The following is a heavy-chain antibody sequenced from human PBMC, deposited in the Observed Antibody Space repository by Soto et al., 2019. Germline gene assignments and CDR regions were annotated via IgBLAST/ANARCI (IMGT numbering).Heavy chain of an antibody. V-gene: IGHV4-34*01. CDR2: INHSGST. D-gene: IGHD6-19*01. J-gene: IGHJ3*02. CDR3: ARLGIAVAGTSRVPAFDI. Sequence: PSETLSLTCAVYGGSFSGYYWSWIRQPPGKWLEWIGEINHSGSTNYNPSLKSRVTISVDTSKNQFSLKLSSVTAADTAVYYCARLGIAVAGTSRVPAFDIWGQGXMVTV. CDR1: GGSFSGYY.